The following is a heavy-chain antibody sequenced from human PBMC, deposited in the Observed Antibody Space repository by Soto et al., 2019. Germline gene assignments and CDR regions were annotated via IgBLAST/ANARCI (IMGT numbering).Heavy chain of an antibody. CDR3: AREELGYCSGGSCYYYYYGMDV. CDR2: INPNSGGT. CDR1: GYTFTGYY. D-gene: IGHD2-15*01. V-gene: IGHV1-2*04. J-gene: IGHJ6*02. Sequence: ASVKVSCKASGYTFTGYYMHWVRQAPRQGLEWMGWINPNSGGTNYAQKFQGWVTMTRDTSISTAYMELSRLRSDDTAVYYCAREELGYCSGGSCYYYYYGMDVWGQGTTVTVSS.